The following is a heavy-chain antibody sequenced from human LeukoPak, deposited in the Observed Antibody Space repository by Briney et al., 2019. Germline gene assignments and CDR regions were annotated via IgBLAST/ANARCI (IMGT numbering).Heavy chain of an antibody. J-gene: IGHJ4*02. Sequence: SETLSLTCTVSGDSLINFYWSWIRQPPGKGLEWIGYIYYSGTTNYNPSLKSRVTMSVDASKNQFSLKLRSVTAADTAVYYCARLKFDVLTGYYEALDYWGQGTLVTVSS. CDR2: IYYSGTT. CDR3: ARLKFDVLTGYYEALDY. CDR1: GDSLINFY. V-gene: IGHV4-59*08. D-gene: IGHD3-9*01.